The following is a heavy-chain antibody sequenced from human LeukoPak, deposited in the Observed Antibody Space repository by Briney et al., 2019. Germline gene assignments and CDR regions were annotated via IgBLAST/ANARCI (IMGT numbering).Heavy chain of an antibody. Sequence: GESLKISCRGFGYSFTTYWNGWVRQVPGKGLEWMGIIYPGDPNTNTRYSPSFQGQVTISVDKSINTAYLQWGSLKASDTAIYYCARHLSLSDTSSCFDFWGRGTLVTVSS. D-gene: IGHD6-13*01. CDR2: IYPGDPNTNT. CDR3: ARHLSLSDTSSCFDF. J-gene: IGHJ5*01. CDR1: GYSFTTYW. V-gene: IGHV5-51*01.